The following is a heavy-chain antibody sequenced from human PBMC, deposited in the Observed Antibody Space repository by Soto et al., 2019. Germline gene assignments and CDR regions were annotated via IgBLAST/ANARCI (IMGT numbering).Heavy chain of an antibody. CDR1: GFTFSSYA. CDR3: AKDRYIVVVVATFDY. CDR2: ISGSGGST. Sequence: LRLSCAASGFTFSSYAMSWVRQAPGKGLEWVSAISGSGGSTYYADSVKGRFTISRDNSKNTLYLQMNSLRAEDTAVYYCAKDRYIVVVVATFDYWGQGTLVTVSS. D-gene: IGHD2-15*01. J-gene: IGHJ4*02. V-gene: IGHV3-23*01.